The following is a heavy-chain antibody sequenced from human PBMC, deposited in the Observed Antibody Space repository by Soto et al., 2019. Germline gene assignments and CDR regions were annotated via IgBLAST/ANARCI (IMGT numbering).Heavy chain of an antibody. CDR3: AKRPRALLTFDY. CDR1: GFTVSSKY. Sequence: PGGSLRLSCAVSGFTVSSKYMSWVRQAPGKGLEWVSLINRGGSIYYADSVKGRFTISRDNSKNTLYLQMNSLRAEDTAIYYCAKRPRALLTFDYWGQGTLVTVSS. V-gene: IGHV3-53*01. J-gene: IGHJ4*02. CDR2: INRGGSI. D-gene: IGHD1-26*01.